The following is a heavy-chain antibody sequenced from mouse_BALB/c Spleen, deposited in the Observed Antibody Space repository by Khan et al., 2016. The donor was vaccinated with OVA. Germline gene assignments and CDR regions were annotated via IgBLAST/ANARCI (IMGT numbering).Heavy chain of an antibody. V-gene: IGHV3-2*02. CDR3: ARKNYYGYAVDY. D-gene: IGHD1-1*01. CDR1: GYSITTNYA. Sequence: EVQLQESGPGLVKPSQSLSLTCTVTGYSITTNYAWDWIRQFPGNKLEWMGNISYSGSTSYNPSLKSRITITRDTSKNQFFLQFNSVTTEDTATYYCARKNYYGYAVDYWGQGTSVTVSS. CDR2: ISYSGST. J-gene: IGHJ4*01.